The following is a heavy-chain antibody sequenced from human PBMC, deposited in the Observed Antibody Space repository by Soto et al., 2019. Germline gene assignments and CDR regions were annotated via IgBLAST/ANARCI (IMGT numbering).Heavy chain of an antibody. CDR2: IPHDGTYQ. V-gene: IGHV3-30*19. D-gene: IGHD1-1*01. Sequence: QVQLVESGGGVVQPGGSLRLSCTASGFTFSSYGMHWVRQAPGKGLQWVAVIPHDGTYQYYLDSVKGRFTISIDNSKCTLYLQMTCLRVEDTAVYYCVRDDGNLDNGLDHWGQGTLVTVSS. J-gene: IGHJ4*02. CDR1: GFTFSSYG. CDR3: VRDDGNLDNGLDH.